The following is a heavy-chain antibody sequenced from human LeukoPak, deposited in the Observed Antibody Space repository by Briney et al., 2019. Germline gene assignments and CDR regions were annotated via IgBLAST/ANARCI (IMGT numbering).Heavy chain of an antibody. CDR1: GGTFSSYT. J-gene: IGHJ4*02. CDR2: IIPILGIA. CDR3: ARGSPVTTVALDY. V-gene: IGHV1-69*02. D-gene: IGHD4-17*01. Sequence: GASVKVSCKASGGTFSSYTISRVRQAPGQGLEWMGRIIPILGIANYAQKFQGRVTITADKSTSTAYMELSSLRSEDTAVYYCARGSPVTTVALDYWGQGTLVTVSS.